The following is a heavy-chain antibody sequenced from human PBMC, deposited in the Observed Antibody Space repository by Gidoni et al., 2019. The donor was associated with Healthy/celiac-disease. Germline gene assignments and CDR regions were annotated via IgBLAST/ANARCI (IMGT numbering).Heavy chain of an antibody. CDR3: AKDLFMTTVTSIPDY. CDR2: ISGSGGST. J-gene: IGHJ4*02. V-gene: IGHV3-23*01. CDR1: GFTFSSYA. Sequence: EVQLLESGGGLVQPGGSLRLSFAASGFTFSSYAMSWVRQAPGKGLEWVSAISGSGGSTYYADSVKGRFTIARDNSKNTLYLQMNSLRAEDTAVYYCAKDLFMTTVTSIPDYWGQGTLVTVSS. D-gene: IGHD4-17*01.